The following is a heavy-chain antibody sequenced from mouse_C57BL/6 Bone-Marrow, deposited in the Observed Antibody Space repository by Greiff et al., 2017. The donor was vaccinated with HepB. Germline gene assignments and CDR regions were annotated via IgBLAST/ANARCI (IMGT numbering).Heavy chain of an antibody. Sequence: VHVKQSGPELVKPGDSVKISCKASGYSFTGYFMNWVMQSHGKSLEWIGRINPYNGDTFYNQKFKGKATLTVDKSSSTAHMELRSLTSEDSAVYYCAREGTTVGGFAYWGQGTLVTVSA. CDR3: AREGTTVGGFAY. J-gene: IGHJ3*01. CDR2: INPYNGDT. CDR1: GYSFTGYF. D-gene: IGHD1-1*01. V-gene: IGHV1-20*01.